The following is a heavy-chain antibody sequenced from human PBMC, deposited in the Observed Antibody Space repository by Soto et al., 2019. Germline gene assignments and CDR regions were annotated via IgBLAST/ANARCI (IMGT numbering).Heavy chain of an antibody. CDR1: GYTFTTYY. D-gene: IGHD3-10*01. CDR3: AREFDATYYFDY. CDR2: IKLSRGST. V-gene: IGHV1-46*01. J-gene: IGHJ4*02. Sequence: ASVKVSCKASGYTFTTYYIHWVRQAPGQGPEWMGIIKLSRGSTNYAQKFQGRVTMTWDTSTSTAYMELSSLRSEDSAVYYCAREFDATYYFDYWGQGTPVTVSS.